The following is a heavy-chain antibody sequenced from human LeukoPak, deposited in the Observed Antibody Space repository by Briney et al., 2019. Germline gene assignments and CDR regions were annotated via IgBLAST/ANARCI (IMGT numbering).Heavy chain of an antibody. V-gene: IGHV1-8*01. CDR3: ARGSIDYSNYGY. CDR1: GYTFTRYD. Sequence: ASVTVSFKASGYTFTRYDISWVRQATGQGLEWMGWMKPNSGNTGYAQKFQGRVTMTRNTSISTAYMELSSLRSEDTAVYYCARGSIDYSNYGYGGQGTVIIVTS. CDR2: MKPNSGNT. J-gene: IGHJ4*02. D-gene: IGHD4-11*01.